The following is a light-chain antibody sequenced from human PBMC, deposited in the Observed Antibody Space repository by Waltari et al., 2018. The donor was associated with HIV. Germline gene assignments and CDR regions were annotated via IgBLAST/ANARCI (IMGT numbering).Light chain of an antibody. V-gene: IGLV6-57*04. CDR2: EDN. J-gene: IGLJ2*01. Sequence: NFMLTQPHSVSESPGKTVTISCTRSRGSIASNYVQWSQQRPGSAPTTVIYEDNQRPSGVPDRFSGSIDSSSNSASLTISGLKTEDEADYYCQSYDTSNPVVFGGGTKLTVL. CDR1: RGSIASNY. CDR3: QSYDTSNPVV.